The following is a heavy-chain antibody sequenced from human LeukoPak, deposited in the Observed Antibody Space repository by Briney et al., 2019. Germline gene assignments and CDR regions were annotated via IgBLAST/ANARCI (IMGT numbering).Heavy chain of an antibody. CDR3: AREGGYSYGPPGY. J-gene: IGHJ4*02. D-gene: IGHD5-18*01. CDR2: IYHSGST. CDR1: GYSISSGYY. Sequence: KSSETLSLTCAVSGYSISSGYYWGWIRQPPGKGLEWIGSIYHSGSTYYNPFLKSRVTISVDTSKNQFSLKLSSVTAADTAVYYCAREGGYSYGPPGYWGQGALVTVSS. V-gene: IGHV4-38-2*02.